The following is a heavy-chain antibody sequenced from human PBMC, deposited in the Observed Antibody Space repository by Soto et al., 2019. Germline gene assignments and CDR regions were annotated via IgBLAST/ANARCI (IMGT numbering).Heavy chain of an antibody. CDR2: ISFDGSNK. V-gene: IGHV3-30*03. Sequence: QVQLVESGGGVVQPGRSLRLSCAASGFTFSSYGMHWVRQAPGKGLEWVAIISFDGSNKYYADSVKGRFTISRDKSENTLYLQMNSLRAEDTAVYYCARDEFGVPWGQGTMVTVSS. J-gene: IGHJ3*01. CDR1: GFTFSSYG. D-gene: IGHD3-3*01. CDR3: ARDEFGVP.